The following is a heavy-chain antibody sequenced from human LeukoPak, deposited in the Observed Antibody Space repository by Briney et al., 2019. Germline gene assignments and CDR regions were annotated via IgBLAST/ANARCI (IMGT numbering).Heavy chain of an antibody. CDR3: ATTPRYGSGSYKRVY. Sequence: KPSETLSLTCTVSGYSISSGYYWGWIRQPPGKGLEWIGSIYHSGSTYYNPSLKSRVTISVDTSKNQFSLKLSSVTAADTAVYYCATTPRYGSGSYKRVYWGQGTLVTVSS. D-gene: IGHD3-10*01. CDR1: GYSISSGYY. CDR2: IYHSGST. V-gene: IGHV4-38-2*02. J-gene: IGHJ4*02.